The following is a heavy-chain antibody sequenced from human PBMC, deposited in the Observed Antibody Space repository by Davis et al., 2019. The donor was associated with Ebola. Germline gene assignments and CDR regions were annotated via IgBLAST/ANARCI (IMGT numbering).Heavy chain of an antibody. CDR3: AREIAVVMFDY. D-gene: IGHD3-22*01. CDR1: GFTFSSYW. V-gene: IGHV3-74*01. CDR2: INADGITT. J-gene: IGHJ4*02. Sequence: HTGGSLRLSCAASGFTFSSYWMHWVRRVPGKGLVWVSRINADGITTSYADSVTGRFTISRANAKSTLYLQMNSLRAEDTAVYYCAREIAVVMFDYWGQGTLVTVSS.